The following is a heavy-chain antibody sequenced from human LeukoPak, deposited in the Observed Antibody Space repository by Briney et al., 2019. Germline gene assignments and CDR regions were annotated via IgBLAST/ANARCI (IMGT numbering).Heavy chain of an antibody. D-gene: IGHD4-17*01. CDR3: ARKNDYGGAEYFQH. Sequence: ASVKVSCKASGYTFTSYAMNWVRQAPGQGLEWMGWINTNTGNPTYAQGFTGRFVFSLDTSVSTAYLQISSLKAEDTAVYYCARKNDYGGAEYFQHWGQGTLVTVSS. V-gene: IGHV7-4-1*02. J-gene: IGHJ1*01. CDR1: GYTFTSYA. CDR2: INTNTGNP.